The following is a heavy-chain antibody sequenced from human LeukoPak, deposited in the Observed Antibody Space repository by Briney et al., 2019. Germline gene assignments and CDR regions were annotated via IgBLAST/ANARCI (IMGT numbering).Heavy chain of an antibody. CDR2: ISYDGSNK. CDR1: GFTVSSNY. Sequence: GGSLRLSCAASGFTVSSNYMSWVRQAPGKGLEWVAVISYDGSNKYYADSVKGRFTISRDNSKNTLYLQMNSLRAEDTAVYYCARDRPGVASDAFDIWGQGTMVTVSS. D-gene: IGHD5-12*01. CDR3: ARDRPGVASDAFDI. V-gene: IGHV3-30*03. J-gene: IGHJ3*02.